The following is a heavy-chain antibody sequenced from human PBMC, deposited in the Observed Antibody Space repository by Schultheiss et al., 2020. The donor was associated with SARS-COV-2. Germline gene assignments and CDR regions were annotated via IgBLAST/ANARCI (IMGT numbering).Heavy chain of an antibody. CDR3: ARGYSGYDSYYFDY. CDR2: IYYSGST. CDR1: GGSISSGGYY. Sequence: LETLSLTCTVSGGSISSGGYYWSWIRQHPGKGLEWIGYIYYSGSTNYNPSLKSRVTISVDTSKNQFSLKLSSVTAADTAVYYCARGYSGYDSYYFDYWGQGTLVTVSS. V-gene: IGHV4-61*08. D-gene: IGHD5-12*01. J-gene: IGHJ4*02.